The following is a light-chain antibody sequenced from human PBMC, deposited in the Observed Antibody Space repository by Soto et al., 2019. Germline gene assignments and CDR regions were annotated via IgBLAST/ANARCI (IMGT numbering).Light chain of an antibody. CDR3: AVWDDSLNGYV. CDR2: SNN. Sequence: QSVLTQPPLTSGTPGQRVTISCSGSSSNIGSNTVNWYQQLPGAAPKLLIQSNNQRPSGVPDRFSGSQSGTSASLAISGLQSEDEADYYCAVWDDSLNGYVFGTGTKVTVL. V-gene: IGLV1-44*01. CDR1: SSNIGSNT. J-gene: IGLJ1*01.